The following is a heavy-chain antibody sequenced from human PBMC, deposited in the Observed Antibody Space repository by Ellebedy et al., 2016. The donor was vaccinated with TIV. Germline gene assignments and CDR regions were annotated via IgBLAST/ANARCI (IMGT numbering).Heavy chain of an antibody. V-gene: IGHV3-30*18. CDR2: ISYDGRNA. Sequence: GESLKISCAASGFIFDRFGMHWVRQAPGKGLEWVAVISYDGRNAYYADSVKGRFTISRGNSKNTLYLQMNSLRAEDTAVYYCAKDRSVVVIAMGHDAFDIWGQGTLVTVSS. CDR3: AKDRSVVVIAMGHDAFDI. D-gene: IGHD2-21*01. CDR1: GFIFDRFG. J-gene: IGHJ3*02.